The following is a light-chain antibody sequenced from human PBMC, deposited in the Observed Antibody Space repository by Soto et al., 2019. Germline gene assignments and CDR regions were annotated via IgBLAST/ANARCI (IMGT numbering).Light chain of an antibody. V-gene: IGKV3-15*01. CDR1: QSVNSN. Sequence: EIVMRQSPATRSVSPGERATLSCRASQSVNSNLAWYQQTPGQAPRLLIYGASTRATGVPARFRGSGSGTEFTLTISSLQSEDFAIYDCQHYQDCPPLAFGGGTKVEIK. J-gene: IGKJ4*01. CDR2: GAS. CDR3: QHYQDCPPLA.